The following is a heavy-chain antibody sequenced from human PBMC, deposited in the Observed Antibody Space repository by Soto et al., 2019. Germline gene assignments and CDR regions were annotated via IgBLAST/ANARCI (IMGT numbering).Heavy chain of an antibody. CDR1: GFTFSSYS. J-gene: IGHJ4*02. CDR2: ISCVSTYI. Sequence: PGGSLRLSCTASGFTFSSYSMNWVRQAPGKGLEWVSSISCVSTYIYYGDSLKGRFTISRDNAQNSLYLQMNSLRGEDTAVYFCARGNTAMVQSGLDYWGQGTPVTVSS. CDR3: ARGNTAMVQSGLDY. V-gene: IGHV3-21*01. D-gene: IGHD5-18*01.